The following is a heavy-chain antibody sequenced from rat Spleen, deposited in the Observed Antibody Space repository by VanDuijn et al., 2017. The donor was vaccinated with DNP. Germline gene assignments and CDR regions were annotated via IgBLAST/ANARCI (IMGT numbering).Heavy chain of an antibody. CDR2: ISYDGSRT. J-gene: IGHJ3*01. CDR1: GVTFSDYN. Sequence: EVQLVKSGGDLVQPGRSLKLSCTVSGVTFSDYNMAWVRQAPTKGLEWVATISYDGSRTYYRDSVKGRFTISRDNAKSTLYLQMDSLRSEDTATYYCATQGQLGITWFAYWGQGTLVTVSS. CDR3: ATQGQLGITWFAY. V-gene: IGHV5-7*01. D-gene: IGHD1-10*01.